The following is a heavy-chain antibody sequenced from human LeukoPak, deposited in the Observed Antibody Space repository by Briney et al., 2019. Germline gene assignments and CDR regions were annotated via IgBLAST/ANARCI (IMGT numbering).Heavy chain of an antibody. Sequence: PSETLSLTCAVYGGSFSGYYWSWIRQPPGKGLEWIGEINHSGSTNYNPSLKSRVTISVDTSRNQFSLKLSSVTAADTAVYYCARRAGIVGAGVRPPASFDYWGQGTLVTVSS. J-gene: IGHJ4*02. CDR1: GGSFSGYY. CDR3: ARRAGIVGAGVRPPASFDY. CDR2: INHSGST. D-gene: IGHD1-26*01. V-gene: IGHV4-34*01.